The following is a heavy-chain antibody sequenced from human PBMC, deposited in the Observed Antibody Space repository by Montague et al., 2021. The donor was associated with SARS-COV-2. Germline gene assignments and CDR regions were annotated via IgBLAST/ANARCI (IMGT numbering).Heavy chain of an antibody. V-gene: IGHV4-39*01. Sequence: SETLSLTCTVSGGAMTNIENFWGWIRQPPGKGLEWIGRVRGTGRTNYNPSLGSRITVSLDTSKSQFSPKLSSVTAADTAVYYCTTVKDWRGVEYWGLGTLVTVSS. CDR1: GGAMTNIENF. D-gene: IGHD3/OR15-3a*01. CDR3: TTVKDWRGVEY. CDR2: VRGTGRT. J-gene: IGHJ4*02.